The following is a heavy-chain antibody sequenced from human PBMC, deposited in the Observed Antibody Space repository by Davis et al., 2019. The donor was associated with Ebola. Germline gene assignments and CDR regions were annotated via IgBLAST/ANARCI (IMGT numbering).Heavy chain of an antibody. V-gene: IGHV3-74*01. Sequence: PGGSLRLSCAASGFSFSTYWMHLVRQAPGKGLVWFSRTNHDGGHTSYVESVKGRFTMFRDNAKNTLYLQMNSLTAEDTAVYYCSRDVQFEFYDYWGQGTLVTVSS. D-gene: IGHD3-10*01. J-gene: IGHJ4*02. CDR1: GFSFSTYW. CDR2: TNHDGGHT. CDR3: SRDVQFEFYDY.